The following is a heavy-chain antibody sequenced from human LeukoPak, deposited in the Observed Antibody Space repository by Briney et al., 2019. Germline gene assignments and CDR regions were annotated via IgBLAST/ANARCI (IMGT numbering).Heavy chain of an antibody. Sequence: SETLSLTCAVYGGSFSGYYWSWIRQPPGKGLEWIGEINHSGSTNYNPSLKSRDTISVDTSKNQFSLKLSSVTAADTAVYYCARLYVWGSYGLDYWGQGTLVTVSS. CDR2: INHSGST. D-gene: IGHD3-16*01. J-gene: IGHJ4*02. V-gene: IGHV4-34*01. CDR1: GGSFSGYY. CDR3: ARLYVWGSYGLDY.